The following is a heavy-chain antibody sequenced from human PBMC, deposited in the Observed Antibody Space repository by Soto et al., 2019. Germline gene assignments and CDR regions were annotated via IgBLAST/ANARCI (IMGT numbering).Heavy chain of an antibody. D-gene: IGHD6-13*01. CDR1: GGSISSSSYY. Sequence: SETLSLTCTVSGGSISSSSYYWGWIRQPPGKGLEWIGSIYYSGSTYYNPSLKSRVTISVDTSKNQFSLKPSSVTAADTAVYYCARQKSIAAAIVDYWGQGTLVTVSS. CDR2: IYYSGST. V-gene: IGHV4-39*01. J-gene: IGHJ4*02. CDR3: ARQKSIAAAIVDY.